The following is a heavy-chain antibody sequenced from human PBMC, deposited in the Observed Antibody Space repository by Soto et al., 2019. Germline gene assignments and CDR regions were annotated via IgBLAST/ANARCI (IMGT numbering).Heavy chain of an antibody. J-gene: IGHJ6*02. V-gene: IGHV5-51*01. CDR2: IYPGDSDT. CDR3: ASAHRKPLDYYVMAV. Sequence: GESLKISCMGSGYKVSTWHNFTSYWIAWVRQMPGEGLEWMGIIYPGDSDTRYSPSFQGQVTISADKSISTAYLQWSSLRASHTAMYYCASAHRKPLDYYVMAVWGQGTTVPVSS. CDR1: GYKVSTWHNFTSYW.